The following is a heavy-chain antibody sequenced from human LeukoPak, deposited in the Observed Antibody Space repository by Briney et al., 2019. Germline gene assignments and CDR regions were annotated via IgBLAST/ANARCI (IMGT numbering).Heavy chain of an antibody. V-gene: IGHV3-7*05. D-gene: IGHD5-18*01. CDR1: EXSFGSNW. CDR2: KKPDASEK. Sequence: GGSLRLSWAASEXSFGSNWMSWVRQAPGKGLEWVGVKKPDASEKYYVDSLKGRFTISRDNAKNSLFLQMNSLRVEDTAVYYCASTANNWFDPWGQGTLVTVSS. CDR3: ASTANNWFDP. J-gene: IGHJ5*02.